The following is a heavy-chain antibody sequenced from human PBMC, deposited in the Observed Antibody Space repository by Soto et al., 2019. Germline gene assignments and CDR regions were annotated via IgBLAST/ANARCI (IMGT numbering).Heavy chain of an antibody. CDR1: GGSFSGYY. Sequence: PSETLSLTCAVYGGSFSGYYWSWIRETPGKGLEWIGEINHSGISNYNPPLKSRVTISVDGSKNQFSLKLSSVTAADTAVYYCARAGVVGATALDYWGQGTLVTVSS. CDR2: INHSGIS. J-gene: IGHJ4*02. D-gene: IGHD1-26*01. CDR3: ARAGVVGATALDY. V-gene: IGHV4-34*01.